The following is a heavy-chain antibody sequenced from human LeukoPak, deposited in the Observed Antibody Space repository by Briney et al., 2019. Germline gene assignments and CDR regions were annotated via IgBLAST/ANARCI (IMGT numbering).Heavy chain of an antibody. CDR1: GYSFTTYW. CDR2: IYPGDSDT. J-gene: IGHJ6*02. CDR3: ARRPSGKYDFWSGYYNYYGMDV. D-gene: IGHD3-3*01. V-gene: IGHV5-51*01. Sequence: GESLKISCKGSGYSFTTYWIGWVRQMPGKGLECLGVIYPGDSDTRYSPSFQGQVTISADKSISTAYLQWSSLKASDTAMYYCARRPSGKYDFWSGYYNYYGMDVWGQGTTVTVSS.